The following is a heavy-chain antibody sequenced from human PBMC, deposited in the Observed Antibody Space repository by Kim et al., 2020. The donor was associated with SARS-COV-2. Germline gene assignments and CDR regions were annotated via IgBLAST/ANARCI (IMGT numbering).Heavy chain of an antibody. CDR3: AKDGRITMVRGVISP. D-gene: IGHD3-10*01. Sequence: DSVKGRFTISRDNSKNTLYLQMNGLRAEDTAVYYCAKDGRITMVRGVISPWGQGTLVTVSS. J-gene: IGHJ5*02. V-gene: IGHV3-30*02.